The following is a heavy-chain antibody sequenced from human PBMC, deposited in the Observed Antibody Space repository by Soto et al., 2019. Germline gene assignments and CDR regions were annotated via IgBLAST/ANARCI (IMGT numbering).Heavy chain of an antibody. CDR2: ISAYNGNT. V-gene: IGHV1-18*01. J-gene: IGHJ4*02. D-gene: IGHD6-13*01. CDR1: GYTFTSYG. CDR3: ARDAAAGLNDY. Sequence: KXSCKASGYTFTSYGISWVRQAPGQGLEWMGXISAYNGNTKXAQKLQGRVTMTTDTSTSKAYMELRSLRSDDTAVYYCARDAAAGLNDYWGQGTLVTVSS.